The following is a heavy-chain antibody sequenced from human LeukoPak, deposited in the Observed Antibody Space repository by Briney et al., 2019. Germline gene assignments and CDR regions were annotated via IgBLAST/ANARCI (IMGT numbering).Heavy chain of an antibody. D-gene: IGHD3-3*01. CDR2: INERGSST. V-gene: IGHV3-74*01. J-gene: IGHJ4*02. CDR1: GFTFSNSW. Sequence: GGSLRLSCAASGFTFSNSWLHWVRQAPGKGLVWVSRINERGSSTSYADSVKSRFTISRDNAKNSLYLQMNSLRAEDTAVYYCARDRFWSGYPYFDYWGQGTLVTVSS. CDR3: ARDRFWSGYPYFDY.